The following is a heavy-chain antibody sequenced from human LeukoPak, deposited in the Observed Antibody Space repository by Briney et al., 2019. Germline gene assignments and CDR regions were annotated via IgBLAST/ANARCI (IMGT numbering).Heavy chain of an antibody. CDR3: VVWFGETNYYYMDV. J-gene: IGHJ6*03. CDR2: IIPIFVTA. D-gene: IGHD3-10*01. CDR1: GGTFSSYA. V-gene: IGHV1-69*06. Sequence: GASVKVSCKASGGTFSSYAISWVRQAPGQGLEWMGGIIPIFVTANYAQKFQGRVTINADKSTSTAYMELSSLRSEDTAVYYCVVWFGETNYYYMDVWGKGTTVTVSS.